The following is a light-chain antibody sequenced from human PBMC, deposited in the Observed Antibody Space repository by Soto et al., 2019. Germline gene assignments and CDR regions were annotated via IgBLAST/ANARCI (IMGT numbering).Light chain of an antibody. CDR1: QSVLYSSNNKNY. J-gene: IGKJ5*01. CDR3: QQYYSTPIT. V-gene: IGKV4-1*01. CDR2: WAS. Sequence: IVMTQSPDCMAVSLGERRPLNCKSSQSVLYSSNNKNYLAWYQQKKGQPPKVXIYWASTRESGVPDRFSGSGYGTDFNLTISSLQPEDVAVYYCQQYYSTPITFGQGTRLEIK.